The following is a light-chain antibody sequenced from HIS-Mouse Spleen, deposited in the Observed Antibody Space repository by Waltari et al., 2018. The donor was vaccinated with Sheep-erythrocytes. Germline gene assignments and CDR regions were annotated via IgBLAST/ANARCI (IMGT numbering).Light chain of an antibody. CDR2: QDS. Sequence: SYELTQPPSVSVSPGQTASITCSGDKLGDKYACWYQQKPGQSPVLVIYQDSKRPSGIHELVSGSNAGNTATRTISGTQAMDEADYYCQAWDSSTWVFGGGTKLTVL. CDR3: QAWDSSTWV. CDR1: KLGDKY. V-gene: IGLV3-1*01. J-gene: IGLJ3*02.